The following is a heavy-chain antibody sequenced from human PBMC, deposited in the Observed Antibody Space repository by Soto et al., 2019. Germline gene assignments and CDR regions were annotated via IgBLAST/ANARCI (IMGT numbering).Heavy chain of an antibody. CDR3: TRTGYSYGSLKH. D-gene: IGHD5-18*01. CDR1: GFTFSGSA. V-gene: IGHV3-73*01. J-gene: IGHJ4*02. Sequence: GGSLRLSCAASGFTFSGSAMHWVRQASGKGLEWVGRIRSKANSYATAYAASVKGRFTISRDDSKNTAYLQMNSLKTEDTAVYYCTRTGYSYGSLKHWGQGTLVTVSS. CDR2: IRSKANSYAT.